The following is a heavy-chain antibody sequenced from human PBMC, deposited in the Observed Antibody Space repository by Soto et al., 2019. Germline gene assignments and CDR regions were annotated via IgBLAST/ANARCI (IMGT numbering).Heavy chain of an antibody. Sequence: QVQLVQSGAEVKKPGASVKVSCKASGYTFTSYGISWVRQAPGQGLAWMGWISAYNGNTNSALKLQGRVTMTTETSTSTACMELRRLRSDDTAVYYCAREYGTGSRFDYWGQGTLVTVSS. V-gene: IGHV1-18*01. D-gene: IGHD3-10*01. CDR2: ISAYNGNT. CDR1: GYTFTSYG. CDR3: AREYGTGSRFDY. J-gene: IGHJ4*02.